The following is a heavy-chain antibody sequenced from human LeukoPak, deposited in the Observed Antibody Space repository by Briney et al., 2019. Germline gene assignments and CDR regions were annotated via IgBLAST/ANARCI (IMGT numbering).Heavy chain of an antibody. V-gene: IGHV3-64D*06. D-gene: IGHD1-26*01. J-gene: IGHJ4*02. CDR3: VKELYSWIYDY. CDR1: GFPFSIYA. Sequence: PGGSLRLSCSASGFPFSIYAMHWVRQAPGKGLEFVSAISSNGGSTYYADSVKGRFTISRDNSKNTLYLQMSSLRADDTAVYYCVKELYSWIYDYWGQGTLVTVSS. CDR2: ISSNGGST.